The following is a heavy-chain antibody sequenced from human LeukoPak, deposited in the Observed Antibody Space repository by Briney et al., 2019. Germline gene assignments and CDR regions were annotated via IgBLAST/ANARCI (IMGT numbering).Heavy chain of an antibody. V-gene: IGHV3-11*01. CDR2: ISSSGSTI. CDR3: AKDKGQGGYYYYGMDV. CDR1: GFTFSDYY. Sequence: GGSLRLSCAASGFTFSDYYMSWIRQAPGKGLEWVSYISSSGSTIYYADSVKGRFTISRDNAKNSLYLQMNSLRAEDTALYYCAKDKGQGGYYYYGMDVWGQGTTVTVSS. J-gene: IGHJ6*02.